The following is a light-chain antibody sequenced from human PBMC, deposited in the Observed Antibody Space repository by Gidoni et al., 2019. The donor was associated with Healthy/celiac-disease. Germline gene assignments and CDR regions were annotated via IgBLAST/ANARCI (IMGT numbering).Light chain of an antibody. CDR3: SSYTSSSTVV. CDR1: SSAVGGYNY. V-gene: IGLV2-14*01. Sequence: QSALTQHAPVSGSPGPSITISCTGTSSAVGGYNYVSWYQQHPGKAPKLMIYDVSNRPSGVSNRFSGSKSGNTASLTISGLQAEDEADYYCSSYTSSSTVVFGGGTKLTVL. J-gene: IGLJ2*01. CDR2: DVS.